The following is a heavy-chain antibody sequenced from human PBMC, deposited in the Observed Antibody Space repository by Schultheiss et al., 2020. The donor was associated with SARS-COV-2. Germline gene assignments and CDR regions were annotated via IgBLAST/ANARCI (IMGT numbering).Heavy chain of an antibody. CDR3: AREMGSRINWFDP. V-gene: IGHV4-34*01. D-gene: IGHD2-15*01. CDR1: GGSFSGYY. J-gene: IGHJ5*02. Sequence: SETLSLTCAVYGGSFSGYYWSWIRQPPGKGLEWIGEINHSGSTNYNPSLKSRVTISVDTSKNQFSLKLSSVTAADTAVYYCAREMGSRINWFDPWGQGTLVTVSS. CDR2: INHSGST.